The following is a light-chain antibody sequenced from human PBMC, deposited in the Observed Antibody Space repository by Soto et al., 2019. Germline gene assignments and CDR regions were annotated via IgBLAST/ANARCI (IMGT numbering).Light chain of an antibody. V-gene: IGKV3-11*01. CDR1: QIGVGY. Sequence: SVLTQSPGTLALTPGERAALSCSPSQIGVGYLAGYQQKPGQAPRLLIYDASNRATGIPARFSGSGSGTDFTLTISSLEPEDSAVYYCQQRNIWPPVTFGQGTRLE. CDR3: QQRNIWPPVT. J-gene: IGKJ5*01. CDR2: DAS.